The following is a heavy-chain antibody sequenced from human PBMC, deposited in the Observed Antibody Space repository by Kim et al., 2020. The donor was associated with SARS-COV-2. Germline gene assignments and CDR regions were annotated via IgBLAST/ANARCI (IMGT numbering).Heavy chain of an antibody. CDR2: IYYSGST. D-gene: IGHD2-21*02. V-gene: IGHV4-39*01. CDR1: GGSISSSSYY. Sequence: SETLSLTCTVSGGSISSSSYYWGWIRQPPGKGLGWIGSIYYSGSTYYNPSLKSRVTISVDTSKNQFSLKLSSVTAADTAVYYCAQAYCGGDCYSSYFDL. J-gene: IGHJ2*01. CDR3: AQAYCGGDCYSSYFDL.